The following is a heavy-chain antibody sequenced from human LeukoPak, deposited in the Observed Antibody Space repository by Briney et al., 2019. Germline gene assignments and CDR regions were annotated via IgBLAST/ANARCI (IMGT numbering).Heavy chain of an antibody. D-gene: IGHD2-2*01. Sequence: PGESLRLSCVASGLSISGQWMNWVRQAPGQGLEWVANIKHDGSEEYYVDSVKGRFTISRDNAKNSLYLQMNSLRVEDTAVYYCARGAAGFCSGTSCLYYFDSWGQGTLVTVSS. CDR2: IKHDGSEE. CDR3: ARGAAGFCSGTSCLYYFDS. CDR1: GLSISGQW. J-gene: IGHJ4*02. V-gene: IGHV3-7*01.